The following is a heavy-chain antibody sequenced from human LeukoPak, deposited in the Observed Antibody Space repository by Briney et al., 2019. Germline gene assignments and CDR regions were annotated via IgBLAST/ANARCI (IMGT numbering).Heavy chain of an antibody. V-gene: IGHV3-23*01. CDR3: ARDLMSTVTLEVA. D-gene: IGHD4-17*01. Sequence: GSLRLSCAASGFTFRSYLMSWVRQAPGKGLEWVSSIRSSGDITYYADSVKGRFTISRDNSKNTLYLQMNSLRAEDTAVYYCARDLMSTVTLEVAWGQGTLVTVSS. CDR2: IRSSGDIT. J-gene: IGHJ5*02. CDR1: GFTFRSYL.